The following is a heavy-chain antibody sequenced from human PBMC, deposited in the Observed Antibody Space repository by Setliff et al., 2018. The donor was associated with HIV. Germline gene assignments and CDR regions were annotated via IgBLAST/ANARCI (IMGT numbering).Heavy chain of an antibody. CDR1: GGSFSNYY. Sequence: SETLSLTCTVYGGSFSNYYTNWIRQPPGKGLEWIGELSPSGTTRSNPSLQSRVTISVDTSKNTFSLRLTSMTAADTAVYYCVRDAVDSAGDYWGQGKVVTVSS. CDR3: VRDAVDSAGDY. J-gene: IGHJ4*02. CDR2: LSPSGTT. D-gene: IGHD6-25*01. V-gene: IGHV4-34*01.